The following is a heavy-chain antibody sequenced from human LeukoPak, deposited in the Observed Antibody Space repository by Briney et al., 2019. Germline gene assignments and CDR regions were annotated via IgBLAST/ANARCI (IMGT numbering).Heavy chain of an antibody. Sequence: SETLSLTCAVYGGSFSGYYWSWIRQPPGKGLEWIGEINHSGSTNYNPSLKSRVTISVDTSKNQFSLKLSSATAADTAVYYCARGRFDPWGQGTLVTVSS. CDR2: INHSGST. CDR3: ARGRFDP. CDR1: GGSFSGYY. J-gene: IGHJ5*02. V-gene: IGHV4-34*01.